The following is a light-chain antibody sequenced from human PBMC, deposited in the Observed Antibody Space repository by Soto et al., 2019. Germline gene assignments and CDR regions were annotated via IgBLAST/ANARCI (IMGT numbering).Light chain of an antibody. CDR1: QNIGKW. Sequence: RLTQSPSTLSASVGDRVTITCRASQNIGKWLAWYQQKPGKAPNLLISDASRLESGVPSRFRGRGSGTNFTLAISSLQPDDFATYYCHQYDSDRTFGQGTKVDLK. V-gene: IGKV1-5*01. CDR2: DAS. J-gene: IGKJ1*01. CDR3: HQYDSDRT.